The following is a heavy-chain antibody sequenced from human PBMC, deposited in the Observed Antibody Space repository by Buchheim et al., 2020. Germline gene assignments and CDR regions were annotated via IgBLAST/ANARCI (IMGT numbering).Heavy chain of an antibody. CDR1: GFTFSTYW. V-gene: IGHV3-74*01. CDR3: TREPSSGRYYFDS. CDR2: INSDGTFT. J-gene: IGHJ4*02. D-gene: IGHD6-19*01. Sequence: VQLVESGGGLVQPGGSLRLSCAASGFTFSTYWMHWVRQAPGKGLVWVSRINSDGTFTSYADSVKGRFTISRDNARNTLSLQMNSLRAEDTAVYFCTREPSSGRYYFDSWGQGTL.